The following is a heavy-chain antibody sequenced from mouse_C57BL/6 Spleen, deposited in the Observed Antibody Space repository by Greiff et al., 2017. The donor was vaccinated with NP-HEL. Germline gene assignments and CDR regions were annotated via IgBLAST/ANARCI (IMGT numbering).Heavy chain of an antibody. D-gene: IGHD1-1*01. V-gene: IGHV10-1*01. CDR2: IRSKSNNYAT. CDR3: VRHYPDYYGSSGYAMDY. CDR1: GFSFNTYA. J-gene: IGHJ4*01. Sequence: VQLKESGGGLVQPKGSLKLSCAASGFSFNTYAMNWVRQAPGKGLEWVARIRSKSNNYATYYADSVKDRFTISRDDSESMLYLQMNNLKTEDTAMYYCVRHYPDYYGSSGYAMDYWGQGTSVTVSS.